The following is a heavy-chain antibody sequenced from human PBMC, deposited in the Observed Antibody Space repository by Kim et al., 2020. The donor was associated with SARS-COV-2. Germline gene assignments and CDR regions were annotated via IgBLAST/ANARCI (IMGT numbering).Heavy chain of an antibody. Sequence: GGSLRLSCAASGFTFSSYAMSCVRQAPGKGLEWVSAISGSGGSTYYADSVKGRFTISRDNSKNTLYLQMNSLRAEDTAVYYCAKDVRGRSFSDYWGQGTLVTVSS. CDR1: GFTFSSYA. CDR3: AKDVRGRSFSDY. CDR2: ISGSGGST. V-gene: IGHV3-23*01. J-gene: IGHJ4*02.